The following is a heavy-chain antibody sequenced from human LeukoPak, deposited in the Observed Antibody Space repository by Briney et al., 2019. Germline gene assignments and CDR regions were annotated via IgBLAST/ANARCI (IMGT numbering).Heavy chain of an antibody. D-gene: IGHD5-12*01. CDR2: ISNGGHHT. CDR1: GISFNNYG. CDR3: AKVISSCSGYDSY. Sequence: PGGSLRLSCAASGISFNNYGMSWVRQAPGKGLEWVSSISNGGHHTYYADSVRGRFTISRDNSKNTLYLQMDSLRAADTAVYYCAKVISSCSGYDSYWGQGTLVTVSS. V-gene: IGHV3-23*01. J-gene: IGHJ4*02.